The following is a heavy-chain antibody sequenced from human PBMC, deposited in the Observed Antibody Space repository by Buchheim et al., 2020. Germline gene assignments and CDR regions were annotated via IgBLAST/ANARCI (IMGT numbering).Heavy chain of an antibody. J-gene: IGHJ4*02. CDR2: IRGGSSVI. CDR1: GFTFNTYS. CDR3: TRGLQYSNDY. V-gene: IGHV3-48*01. Sequence: EVQLVESGGALVQPGGSLRLSCAASGFTFNTYSMNWVRQAPGKGLEWVSYIRGGSSVIYYADSVKCRFAISRDDARNSLYLQMQSLRAEDTAVYYCTRGLQYSNDYWGQGTL. D-gene: IGHD6-6*01.